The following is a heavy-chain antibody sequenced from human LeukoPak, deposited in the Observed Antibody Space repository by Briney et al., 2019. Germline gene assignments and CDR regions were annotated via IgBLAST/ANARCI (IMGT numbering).Heavy chain of an antibody. CDR1: GGSIRSANFF. D-gene: IGHD5-18*01. CDR2: IDYTGRT. CDR3: ARQPEIEYSYGFGDY. Sequence: SETLSLTCIVSGGSIRSANFFWGWFRQPPGKGPEWIGTIDYTGRTFYSPSVASRVTVSLDTSKKQFSLRLTSMTAADTAVYYCARQPEIEYSYGFGDYWGQGRLVTVTS. V-gene: IGHV4-39*01. J-gene: IGHJ4*02.